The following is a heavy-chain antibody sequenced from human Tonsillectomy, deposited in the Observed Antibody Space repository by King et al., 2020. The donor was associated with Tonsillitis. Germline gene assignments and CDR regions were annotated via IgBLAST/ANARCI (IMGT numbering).Heavy chain of an antibody. CDR1: GGSISSGGYY. D-gene: IGHD1-26*01. Sequence: LQLQESGPGLVKPSQTLSLTCTVSGGSISSGGYYCNWIRQHPGKGLEWIGYIYYSGSTYYNPSLKSRVTISVDTSKNQFSLKLSSVTAADTAVYYCARSHDGGTYNWGQGTLVTVSS. CDR2: IYYSGST. CDR3: ARSHDGGTYN. V-gene: IGHV4-31*03. J-gene: IGHJ4*02.